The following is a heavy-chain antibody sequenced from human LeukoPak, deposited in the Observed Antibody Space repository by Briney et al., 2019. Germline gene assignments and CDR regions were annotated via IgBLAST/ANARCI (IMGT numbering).Heavy chain of an antibody. V-gene: IGHV1-2*02. CDR3: ARRGEDFWSGYYIGLAFDI. Sequence: ASVKVSCKASGYTFTGYYMHWVRQAPGQGLEWMGWINPNSGGTNYSQKFQGRVTMTRDTSISTAYMELSRLRSDDTAVYYCARRGEDFWSGYYIGLAFDIWGQGTMVTVSS. CDR2: INPNSGGT. J-gene: IGHJ3*02. D-gene: IGHD3-3*01. CDR1: GYTFTGYY.